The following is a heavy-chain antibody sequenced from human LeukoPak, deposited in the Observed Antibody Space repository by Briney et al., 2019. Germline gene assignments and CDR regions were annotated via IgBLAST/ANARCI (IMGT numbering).Heavy chain of an antibody. CDR3: AKDVSMKQQIVFDY. V-gene: IGHV3-23*01. CDR2: ISGSGGGT. D-gene: IGHD6-13*01. CDR1: GFTFSSYA. J-gene: IGHJ4*02. Sequence: GGPLTLFCAASGFTFSSYAMRWVRQAPGKGLEWVSAISGSGGGTYYADSVKGRFTISRDKSKNTLYLQMSSLRAEDTAVYYCAKDVSMKQQIVFDYWGQGTLVTVSS.